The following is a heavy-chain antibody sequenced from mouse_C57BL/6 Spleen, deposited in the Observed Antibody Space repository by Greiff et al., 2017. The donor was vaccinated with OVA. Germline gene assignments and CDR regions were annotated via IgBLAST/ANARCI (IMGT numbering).Heavy chain of an antibody. J-gene: IGHJ3*01. CDR2: ISSGSSTI. D-gene: IGHD2-5*01. V-gene: IGHV5-17*01. Sequence: DVKLVESGGGLVKPGGFLKLSCAASGFTFSDYGMHWVRQAPEKGLEWVAYISSGSSTIYYADTVKGRFTISRDNAKNTLFLQMTSLRSEDTAMYYCARSYYSNSWFAYWGQGTLVTVSA. CDR1: GFTFSDYG. CDR3: ARSYYSNSWFAY.